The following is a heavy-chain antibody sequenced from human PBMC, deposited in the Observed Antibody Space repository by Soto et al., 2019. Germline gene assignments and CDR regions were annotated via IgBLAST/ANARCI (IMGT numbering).Heavy chain of an antibody. D-gene: IGHD3-10*01. Sequence: ASVKVSCKVSGYTLTELSMHWVRQAPGKGLEWMGGFDPEDGETIYAQKFQGRVTMTEDTSTDTAYMELSSLRSEDTAVYYCAIVWFGEIDLYYYGMDVWGQGTTVTVSS. CDR2: FDPEDGET. CDR3: AIVWFGEIDLYYYGMDV. V-gene: IGHV1-24*01. J-gene: IGHJ6*02. CDR1: GYTLTELS.